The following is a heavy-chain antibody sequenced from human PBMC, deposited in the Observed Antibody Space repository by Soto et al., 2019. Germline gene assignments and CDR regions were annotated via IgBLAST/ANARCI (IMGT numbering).Heavy chain of an antibody. J-gene: IGHJ1*01. CDR1: GFTFNTYV. CDR3: AKEDRSNWTYFQH. Sequence: GGSLRLSCAASGFTFNTYVMHWVRQAPGKGLEWVAVISYDGGNIYYADSAKGRFTISRDNSKNMLYLQMNSLRTEDTAVYYCAKEDRSNWTYFQHWGQGTLVTVSS. V-gene: IGHV3-30*18. D-gene: IGHD1-1*01. CDR2: ISYDGGNI.